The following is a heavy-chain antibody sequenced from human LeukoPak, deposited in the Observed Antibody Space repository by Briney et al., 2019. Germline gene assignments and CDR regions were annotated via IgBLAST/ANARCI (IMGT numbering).Heavy chain of an antibody. V-gene: IGHV4-39*01. Sequence: SETLSLTCTVSGGSISSSNYYWGWLRQPPGKGLEWFGSIYYSGSTYYNPSLKSRVTISVDTSKNQFSLKRSSVTAADTAVYYCSHGSTGYRDYWGQGNLVTVSS. CDR3: SHGSTGYRDY. CDR2: IYYSGST. CDR1: GGSISSSNYY. J-gene: IGHJ4*02. D-gene: IGHD3-9*01.